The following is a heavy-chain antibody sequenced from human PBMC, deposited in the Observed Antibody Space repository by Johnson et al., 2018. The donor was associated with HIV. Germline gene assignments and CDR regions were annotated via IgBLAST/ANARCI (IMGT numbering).Heavy chain of an antibody. J-gene: IGHJ3*02. CDR1: GFPFDDYR. Sequence: VQLVESGGGVVRPGGSLRLSCAASGFPFDDYRISWVRQAPGKGLAWVSGINWNGGSTGYADSVKGRFTISRDNAKKSLYLQMNSLGVEDTALYYCARTKGAYDAFDIWGQGTMVTVSS. V-gene: IGHV3-20*04. CDR2: INWNGGST. D-gene: IGHD2-8*01. CDR3: ARTKGAYDAFDI.